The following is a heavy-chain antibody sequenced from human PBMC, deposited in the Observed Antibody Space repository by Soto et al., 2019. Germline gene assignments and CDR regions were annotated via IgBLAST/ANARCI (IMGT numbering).Heavy chain of an antibody. V-gene: IGHV3-66*01. J-gene: IGHJ4*02. CDR1: GFTVSSNY. Sequence: EVQLVESGGGLVQPGGSLRLSCAASGFTVSSNYMSWVRQAPGKGLEWVSVVYIGGNTYYAESVEDRFTISRDNFQNMLYLPTYSLSAEHSAVYYCAGSVGGGFDYWGQGTLVTVSS. CDR3: AGSVGGGFDY. CDR2: VYIGGNT. D-gene: IGHD3-16*01.